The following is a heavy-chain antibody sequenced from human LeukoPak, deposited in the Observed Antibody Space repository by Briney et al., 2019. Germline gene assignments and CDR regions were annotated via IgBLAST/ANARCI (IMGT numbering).Heavy chain of an antibody. D-gene: IGHD1-26*01. V-gene: IGHV4-59*08. CDR3: ARQVGSSRIDY. CDR2: IFYTGST. J-gene: IGHJ4*02. CDR1: GGSISGFY. Sequence: SETLSLTCTVSGGSISGFYWSWIRQPPGKGLEWIGYIFYTGSTDYNPSLKSRVTISVDTSKNQFSLKLSSVTAADTAVYYCARQVGSSRIDYWGQGTLVTVSS.